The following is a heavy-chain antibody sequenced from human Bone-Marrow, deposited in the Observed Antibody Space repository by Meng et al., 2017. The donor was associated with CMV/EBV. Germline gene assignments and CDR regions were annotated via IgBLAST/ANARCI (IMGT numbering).Heavy chain of an antibody. CDR1: GFTFRSYA. CDR3: AKDGRVFVKD. D-gene: IGHD2-15*01. J-gene: IGHJ4*02. CDR2: IYSGGSST. V-gene: IGHV3-23*03. Sequence: GESLKISCAASGFTFRSYAMSWVRQAPGKGLEWVSVIYSGGSSTYYADSVKGRFTISRDNSKNTLHLQMNSLRIEDTALYDCAKDGRVFVKDWGQGTRVTVSS.